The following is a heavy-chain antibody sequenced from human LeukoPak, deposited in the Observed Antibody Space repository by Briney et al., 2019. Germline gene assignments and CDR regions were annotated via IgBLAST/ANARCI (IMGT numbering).Heavy chain of an antibody. CDR1: GGSFSGYY. J-gene: IGHJ4*02. CDR3: ARENCSSTSCLYYFDY. Sequence: PSETLSLTCAVYGGSFSGYYWSWIRQPPGKGLEWIGEINHSGSTNYNPSLKSRVTISVDTSKNQFSLKLSSVTAADTAVYYCARENCSSTSCLYYFDYWGQGTLVTVSS. V-gene: IGHV4-34*01. CDR2: INHSGST. D-gene: IGHD2-2*01.